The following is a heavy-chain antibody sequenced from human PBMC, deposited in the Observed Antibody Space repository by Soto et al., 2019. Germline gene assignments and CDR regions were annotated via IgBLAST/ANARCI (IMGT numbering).Heavy chain of an antibody. D-gene: IGHD2-15*01. CDR3: APLSVSLSGPYGIHV. CDR1: GDSISTSSYY. V-gene: IGHV4-39*01. Sequence: SETLSLTCDVSGDSISTSSYYWAWIRQPPGKGLEWIGSMLYSGLTYYNPSLKSRVTLSVDTSKNQFSVRLNSVTASDTAVYYCAPLSVSLSGPYGIHVWGQGTTVTVSS. J-gene: IGHJ6*02. CDR2: MLYSGLT.